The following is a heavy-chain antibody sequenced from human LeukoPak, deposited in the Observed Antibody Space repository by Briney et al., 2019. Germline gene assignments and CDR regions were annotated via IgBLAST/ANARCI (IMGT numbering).Heavy chain of an antibody. CDR1: GFTFSSSP. V-gene: IGHV3-74*01. CDR3: VRMFSGPLDY. J-gene: IGHJ4*02. D-gene: IGHD3-10*02. Sequence: GGSLRLSCAASGFTFSSSPMSWVRQAPGKGLVWVSRINPDGTSTSYADSVKGRFTISRDDAKNTLYLQMNSLRAEDTAVYYCVRMFSGPLDYWGQGTLVTVS. CDR2: INPDGTST.